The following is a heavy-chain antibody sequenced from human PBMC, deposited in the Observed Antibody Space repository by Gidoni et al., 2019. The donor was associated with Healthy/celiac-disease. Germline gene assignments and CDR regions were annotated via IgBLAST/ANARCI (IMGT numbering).Heavy chain of an antibody. D-gene: IGHD4-17*01. CDR3: AKDLALYGDYTTRRYYYGMDV. CDR2: ISYDGSNK. J-gene: IGHJ6*02. V-gene: IGHV3-30*18. Sequence: QVQLVESGGGVVQPGRSLRLSCASSGFTFSSSGMHWVRQAPGKGLGWVAVISYDGSNKYYADSVKGRFTISRDNSKNTLYLQMNSLRAEDTAVYYCAKDLALYGDYTTRRYYYGMDVWGQGTTVTVSS. CDR1: GFTFSSSG.